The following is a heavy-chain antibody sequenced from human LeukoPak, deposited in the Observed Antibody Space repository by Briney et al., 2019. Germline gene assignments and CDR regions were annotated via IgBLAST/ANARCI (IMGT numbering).Heavy chain of an antibody. J-gene: IGHJ6*03. D-gene: IGHD2-2*01. CDR2: IYTSGST. CDR3: ATGSSTGYYYYMDV. Sequence: SETLSLTCTVSGGSISSYYWSWIRQPPGKGLVWIGYIYTSGSTNYNPSLKSRVTISVDTSKNQFSLKLSSVTAADTAVYYCATGSSTGYYYYMDVWGKGTTVTVSS. V-gene: IGHV4-4*09. CDR1: GGSISSYY.